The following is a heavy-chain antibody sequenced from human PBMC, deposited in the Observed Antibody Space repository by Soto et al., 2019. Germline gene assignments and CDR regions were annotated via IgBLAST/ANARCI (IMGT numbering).Heavy chain of an antibody. D-gene: IGHD6-13*01. V-gene: IGHV3-30*18. CDR2: ISYDGSNK. J-gene: IGHJ6*02. Sequence: QVQLVESGGGVVQPGRSLRLSCAASGFTFSSYGMHWVRQAPGKGLEWVAVISYDGSNKYYADSVKGRFTISRDNSKNTLYLQMNSLRAEDTAVYYCAKDITAVGPTGYFHSMDVWGQGTTVTVSS. CDR3: AKDITAVGPTGYFHSMDV. CDR1: GFTFSSYG.